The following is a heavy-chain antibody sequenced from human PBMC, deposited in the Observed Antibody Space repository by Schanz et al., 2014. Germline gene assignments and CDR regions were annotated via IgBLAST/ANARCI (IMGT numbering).Heavy chain of an antibody. Sequence: QVQLVQSGAEVKKPGSSVKVSCKASGGTFSTYTISWVRQAPGQGLEWMGRIIPILGIATYAQKFQGRLTITADKSTSTAYMELSSLRSEDTAVYYCASSGAGYSSSWDFDYWGQGTLATVSS. CDR3: ASSGAGYSSSWDFDY. D-gene: IGHD6-13*01. V-gene: IGHV1-69*02. CDR2: IIPILGIA. J-gene: IGHJ4*02. CDR1: GGTFSTYT.